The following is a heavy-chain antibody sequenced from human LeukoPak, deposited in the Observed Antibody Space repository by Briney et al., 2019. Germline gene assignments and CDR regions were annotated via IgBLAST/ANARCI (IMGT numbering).Heavy chain of an antibody. J-gene: IGHJ4*02. V-gene: IGHV1-46*01. Sequence: ASVTVSCKASGYTFTSYYMHWVRQAPGQGLEWMGIINPSGGSTSYAQKFQGRVTMTRDTSTSTVYMELSSLRSEDTAVYYCARERTVGATHLVFDYWGQGTLVTVSS. D-gene: IGHD1-26*01. CDR2: INPSGGST. CDR1: GYTFTSYY. CDR3: ARERTVGATHLVFDY.